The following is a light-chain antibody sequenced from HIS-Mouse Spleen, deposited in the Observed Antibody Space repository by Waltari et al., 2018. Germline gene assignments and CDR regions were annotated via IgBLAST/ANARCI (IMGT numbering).Light chain of an antibody. Sequence: SYELTQPPSVSMSPGQTARITCSGDALPKKYAYWYQQKSGQDPVLVIYEDSKRPSGIPERFSGSSSGTMATLTISGAQVEDEADYYCYSTDSSGNHRVFGGGTKLTVL. V-gene: IGLV3-10*01. CDR2: EDS. J-gene: IGLJ2*01. CDR3: YSTDSSGNHRV. CDR1: ALPKKY.